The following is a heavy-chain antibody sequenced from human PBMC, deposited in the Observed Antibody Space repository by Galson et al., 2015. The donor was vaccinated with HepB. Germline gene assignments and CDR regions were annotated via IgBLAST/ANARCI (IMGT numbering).Heavy chain of an antibody. CDR3: ANMDDSSGLDY. V-gene: IGHV3-30*18. D-gene: IGHD3-22*01. Sequence: SLRLSCAASGFTFSSYGMHWVRQAPGKGLEWVAVISYDGSNKYYADSVKGRFTISRDNSKNTLYLQMNSLRAEDTAVYYCANMDDSSGLDYWGQGTLVTVSS. CDR2: ISYDGSNK. CDR1: GFTFSSYG. J-gene: IGHJ4*02.